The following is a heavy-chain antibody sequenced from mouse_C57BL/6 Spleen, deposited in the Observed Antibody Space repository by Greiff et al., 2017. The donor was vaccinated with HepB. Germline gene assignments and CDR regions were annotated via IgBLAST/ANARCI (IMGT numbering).Heavy chain of an antibody. J-gene: IGHJ3*01. Sequence: EVKLMESGGGLVQPGGSLKLSCAASGFTFSDYYMYWVRQTPEKRLEWVAYISNGGGSTYYPDTVKGRFTISRDNAKNTLYLQMSRLKSEDTAMYYCARHNWDVGFAYWGQGTLVTVSA. CDR2: ISNGGGST. CDR1: GFTFSDYY. CDR3: ARHNWDVGFAY. V-gene: IGHV5-12*01. D-gene: IGHD4-1*01.